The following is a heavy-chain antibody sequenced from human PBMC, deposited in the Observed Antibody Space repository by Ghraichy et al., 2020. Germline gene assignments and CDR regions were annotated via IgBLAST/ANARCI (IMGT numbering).Heavy chain of an antibody. CDR2: SKNKANSYTT. CDR3: GRWTAGAPDY. Sequence: GESLNISCAASGFIFSGHYMDWVRQAPGKGLEWVGRSKNKANSYTTEYAASVKGRFTISRDDSRSSLYLQMNSLKTEDTAVYYCGRWTAGAPDYWGQGTLVIVSS. CDR1: GFIFSGHY. V-gene: IGHV3-72*01. D-gene: IGHD3/OR15-3a*01. J-gene: IGHJ4*02.